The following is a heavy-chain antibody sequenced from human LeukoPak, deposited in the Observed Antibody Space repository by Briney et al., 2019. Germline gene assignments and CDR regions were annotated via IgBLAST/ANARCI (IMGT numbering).Heavy chain of an antibody. CDR1: GGTFSGYY. V-gene: IGHV4-34*01. CDR2: INHSGST. Sequence: KPSETLSLTCAVYGGTFSGYYWSWIRQPPGKGLEWIGEINHSGSTNYNPSLKSRVTISVDTSKNQFSLKLSSVTAADTAVYYCARGCYDILTGYYRGPCYFDYWGQGTLVTVSS. CDR3: ARGCYDILTGYYRGPCYFDY. J-gene: IGHJ4*02. D-gene: IGHD3-9*01.